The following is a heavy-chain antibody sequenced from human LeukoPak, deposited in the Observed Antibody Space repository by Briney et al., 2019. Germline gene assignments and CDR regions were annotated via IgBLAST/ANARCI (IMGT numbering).Heavy chain of an antibody. CDR1: DYSISSSYY. CDR2: IYHSGST. CDR3: RLVPASGSGTQRELRDY. V-gene: IGHV4-38-2*02. Sequence: SETLSLTCTVSDYSISSSYYWGWIRQPPGKGLEWFGIIYHSGSTYYNPSLKSRVTISVDTSKNQFSLKLSSVTAADTAVYYCRLVPASGSGTQRELRDYWGQGTLVTVSS. J-gene: IGHJ4*02. D-gene: IGHD3-10*01.